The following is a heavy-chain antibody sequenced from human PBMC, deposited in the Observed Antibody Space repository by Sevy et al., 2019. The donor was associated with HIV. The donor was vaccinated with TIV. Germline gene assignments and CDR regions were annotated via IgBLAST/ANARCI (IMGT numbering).Heavy chain of an antibody. CDR1: GYTFSSYG. D-gene: IGHD3-10*01. V-gene: IGHV1-18*04. CDR3: VRLSTLRGQFNWFDP. Sequence: ASVKVSCKASGYTFSSYGISWVRQAPGQGLEWMGWIGAYNGNKNYAQKFQGRVTLTTDTSTRTAYMDLTSLRSDETAVYFCVRLSTLRGQFNWFDPWGQGTLVTVSS. J-gene: IGHJ5*02. CDR2: IGAYNGNK.